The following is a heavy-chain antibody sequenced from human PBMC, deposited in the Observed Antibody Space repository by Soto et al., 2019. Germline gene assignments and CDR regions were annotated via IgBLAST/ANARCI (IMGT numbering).Heavy chain of an antibody. CDR1: GYTFTTFR. V-gene: IGHV1-18*04. CDR3: ARCEDAYGAFLEGGHFDY. Sequence: ASVKVSCKASGYTFTTFRISWVRQAPGQGLERMGWISAYNGNTHCAQKFQGRVTMTTDTSTSTAYMDLRSLRSDDTAFYYCARCEDAYGAFLEGGHFDYWGRRTRVTFSS. CDR2: ISAYNGNT. J-gene: IGHJ4*02. D-gene: IGHD4-17*01.